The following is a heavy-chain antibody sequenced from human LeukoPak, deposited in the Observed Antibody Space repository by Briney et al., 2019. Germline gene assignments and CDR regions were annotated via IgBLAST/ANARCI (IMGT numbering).Heavy chain of an antibody. V-gene: IGHV1-46*01. CDR2: INPSGGST. D-gene: IGHD3-3*01. CDR3: AGREAYYDFWSGYKAFDY. J-gene: IGHJ4*02. Sequence: ASVKVSCKASGYTFTSYYMHWVRQAPGQGLEWMGVINPSGGSTSYAQKFQGRVTMTRDTSTSTVYMELSSLRSEDTAVYYCAGREAYYDFWSGYKAFDYWGQGTLVPVSS. CDR1: GYTFTSYY.